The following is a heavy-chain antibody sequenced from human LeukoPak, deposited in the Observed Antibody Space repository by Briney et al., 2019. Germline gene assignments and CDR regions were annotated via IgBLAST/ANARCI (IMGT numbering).Heavy chain of an antibody. D-gene: IGHD4-17*01. Sequence: SVKVSCKASGYTFTSYGISWVRQAPGQGLEWMGGIIPIFGTANYAQKFRGRVTITADKSTSTAYMELSSLRSEDTAVYYCASSPLEDGDYLRPDYYYMDVWGKGTTVTVSS. CDR3: ASSPLEDGDYLRPDYYYMDV. CDR1: GYTFTSYG. CDR2: IIPIFGTA. J-gene: IGHJ6*03. V-gene: IGHV1-69*06.